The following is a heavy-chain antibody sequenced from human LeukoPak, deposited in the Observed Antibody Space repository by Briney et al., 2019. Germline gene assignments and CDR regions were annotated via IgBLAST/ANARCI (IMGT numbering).Heavy chain of an antibody. CDR2: INTDGSST. CDR1: GFTFSSHW. CDR3: ARDLRDGGAFDI. V-gene: IGHV3-74*01. J-gene: IGHJ3*02. Sequence: PGGSLRLSCAASGFTFSSHWMHWVRQTPRKGLVCVSRINTDGSSTTYADSVKGRFTISRDNAKNTLYLQMNSLRAEDMAMYYCARDLRDGGAFDIWGQGTVVTVSS. D-gene: IGHD3-3*01.